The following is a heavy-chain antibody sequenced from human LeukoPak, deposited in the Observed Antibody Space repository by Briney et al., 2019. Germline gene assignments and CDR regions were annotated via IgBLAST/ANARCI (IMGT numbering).Heavy chain of an antibody. V-gene: IGHV3-11*01. CDR3: ARGKRRFDS. CDR1: GFAFNESY. Sequence: GGSLRLSCAASGFAFNESYMTWIRQAPGKGLEWVGYISGRSFSIYYADSVQGRFTISGDNPTNSLFLHMSSLRVDDTAVYFCARGKRRFDSWGQGTLVTVSS. CDR2: ISGRSFSI. J-gene: IGHJ5*01.